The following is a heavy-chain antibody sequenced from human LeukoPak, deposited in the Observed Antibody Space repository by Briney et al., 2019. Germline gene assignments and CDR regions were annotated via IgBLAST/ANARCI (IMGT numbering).Heavy chain of an antibody. Sequence: PGGSLRLSCAASGFTFSTYSMNWVRQTPGKGLEWFSFISSSSDYIKYADSVKGRFTISRDNAKNSLYLQMNSLRAEDTAVYYCARDWRRIAVPPYWGQGTLVTVSS. CDR3: ARDWRRIAVPPY. D-gene: IGHD6-19*01. CDR1: GFTFSTYS. CDR2: ISSSSDYI. V-gene: IGHV3-21*01. J-gene: IGHJ4*02.